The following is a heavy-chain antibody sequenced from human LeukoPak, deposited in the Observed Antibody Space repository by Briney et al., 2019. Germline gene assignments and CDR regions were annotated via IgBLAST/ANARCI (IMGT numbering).Heavy chain of an antibody. CDR3: AKVRHDILTVACFDY. CDR1: GFTFDDYG. J-gene: IGHJ4*02. CDR2: ISGSGGST. Sequence: GGSLRLSCAASGFTFDDYGMSLVRQAPGKGLDWVSAISGSGGSTYYSDSVKGRFTISRESSKNTLYLQMNSLRAEDTAVYYCAKVRHDILTVACFDYWGQGTLVTVSS. D-gene: IGHD3-9*01. V-gene: IGHV3-23*01.